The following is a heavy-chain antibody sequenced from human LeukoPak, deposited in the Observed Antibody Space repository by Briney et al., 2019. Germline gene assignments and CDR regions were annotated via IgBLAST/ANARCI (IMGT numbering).Heavy chain of an antibody. CDR3: ARSPPYYYDSSGYYPL. CDR1: GGSISSSSSY. Sequence: SETLSLTCTVSGGSISSSSSYWGWIRQPPGKGLEWIGRIYTSGSTNYNPSLKSRVTISVDTSKNQFSLKLSSVTAADTAVYYCARSPPYYYDSSGYYPLWGQGTLVTVSS. J-gene: IGHJ4*02. V-gene: IGHV4-39*07. CDR2: IYTSGST. D-gene: IGHD3-22*01.